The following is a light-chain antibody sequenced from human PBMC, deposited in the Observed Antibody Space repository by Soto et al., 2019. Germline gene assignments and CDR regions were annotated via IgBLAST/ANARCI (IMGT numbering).Light chain of an antibody. Sequence: DIVMTQSPDSLAVSLGERATINCKSSQSVLYSSNNKNYLAWYQQKPGQPPKLLIYWASIRESGVPDRFSGSRSRTDFSLTISSLQAEDVAVYYCQQYYNYPPWTFGQGTKVESK. V-gene: IGKV4-1*01. CDR2: WAS. CDR1: QSVLYSSNNKNY. J-gene: IGKJ1*01. CDR3: QQYYNYPPWT.